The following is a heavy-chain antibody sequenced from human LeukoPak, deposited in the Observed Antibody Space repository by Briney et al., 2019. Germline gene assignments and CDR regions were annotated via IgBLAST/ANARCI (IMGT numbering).Heavy chain of an antibody. CDR3: ARASGRVVPAAID. CDR2: MNPNSGNT. CDR1: GYTFTSYD. D-gene: IGHD2-2*02. Sequence: GASVKVSCKASGYTFTSYDINWVRQATGQGLEWMGWMNPNSGNTGYAQKFQGRVTMTRNTSISTAYMELSRLRSDDTAVYYCARASGRVVPAAIDWGQGTLVTVSS. V-gene: IGHV1-8*01. J-gene: IGHJ4*02.